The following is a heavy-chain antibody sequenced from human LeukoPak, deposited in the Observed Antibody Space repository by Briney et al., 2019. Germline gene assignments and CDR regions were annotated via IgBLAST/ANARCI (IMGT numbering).Heavy chain of an antibody. Sequence: GGSLRLSCADSGFTFNNYVMQWVRQAPGKGLEWVALIAHDGRNKYYADSVKGRFTISRENSKNTVYLQMNSLRPEDTAVYSCARRAGAYSHPYDYWGQGTLVTVSS. D-gene: IGHD4/OR15-4a*01. V-gene: IGHV3-30*03. J-gene: IGHJ4*02. CDR3: ARRAGAYSHPYDY. CDR2: IAHDGRNK. CDR1: GFTFNNYV.